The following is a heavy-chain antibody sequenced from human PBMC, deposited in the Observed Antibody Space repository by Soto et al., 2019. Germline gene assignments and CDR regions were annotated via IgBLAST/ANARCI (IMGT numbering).Heavy chain of an antibody. J-gene: IGHJ6*02. V-gene: IGHV4-59*01. Sequence: SETLSLTCTVSGGSISSYYWSWIRQPPGKGLEWIGYIYYSGSTNYNPSLKSRVTISVDTSKNQFSLKLSSVTAADTAVYYCAREPSYYDSSGSYGMDVWGQGTTVTVSS. CDR1: GGSISSYY. D-gene: IGHD3-22*01. CDR2: IYYSGST. CDR3: AREPSYYDSSGSYGMDV.